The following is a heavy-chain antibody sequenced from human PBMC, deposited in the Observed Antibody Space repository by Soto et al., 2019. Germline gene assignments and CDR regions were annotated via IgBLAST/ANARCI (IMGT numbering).Heavy chain of an antibody. CDR2: ISYDGSNK. J-gene: IGHJ6*02. V-gene: IGHV3-30*03. CDR1: GFTFSSYG. Sequence: QVQLVESGGGVVQPGRSLRLSCAASGFTFSSYGMHWVRQAPGKGLEWVAVISYDGSNKYYADSVKGRFTISRDNAKNTLDLQMNSLRAEDTAVYYCARDDLALRGVLRYFDGTPYYYYYYGMDVWGQGTTVTVSS. D-gene: IGHD3-9*01. CDR3: ARDDLALRGVLRYFDGTPYYYYYYGMDV.